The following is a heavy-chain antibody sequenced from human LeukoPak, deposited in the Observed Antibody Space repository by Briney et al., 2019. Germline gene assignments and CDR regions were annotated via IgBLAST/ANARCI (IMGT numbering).Heavy chain of an antibody. Sequence: GGSLRLSCAASGFTFDDYGMSWVRQAPGKGLEWVSGINWNGGSTGYADSVKGRFTISRDNAKNSLYLQMNSLRTEDTALYYCAKGQQLVGSSSCMDVWGKGTTVTVSS. CDR1: GFTFDDYG. D-gene: IGHD6-13*01. V-gene: IGHV3-20*04. J-gene: IGHJ6*03. CDR3: AKGQQLVGSSSCMDV. CDR2: INWNGGST.